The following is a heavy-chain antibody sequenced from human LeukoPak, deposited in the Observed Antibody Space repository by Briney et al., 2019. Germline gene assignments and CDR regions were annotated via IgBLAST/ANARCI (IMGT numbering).Heavy chain of an antibody. V-gene: IGHV1-2*02. CDR2: IYPKTGGT. D-gene: IGHD1-26*01. CDR3: AGPWDQVGFDP. Sequence: ASVTVSCKSSGYTFTDYYLHGVRQAAGQGVEGMGWIYPKTGGTSYAQKLQGRVNITRDTANSTAYMELKGLRSDDTAVYYCAGPWDQVGFDPWGQGTLVSVSS. J-gene: IGHJ5*02. CDR1: GYTFTDYY.